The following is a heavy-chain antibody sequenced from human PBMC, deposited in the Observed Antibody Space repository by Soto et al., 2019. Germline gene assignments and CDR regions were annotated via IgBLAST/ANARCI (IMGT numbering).Heavy chain of an antibody. V-gene: IGHV3-23*01. Sequence: WESLRLSGAASGFTFSSYDMNWVRQAPGKVLDWVSGVSASGSITSYADSAKGRFTISRDNAKNTVFLQMTGLRAEDTAVYFCAKGDCSGGRFYRGFHXWGQGTRVTVSX. CDR3: AKGDCSGGRFYRGFHX. CDR2: VSASGSIT. J-gene: IGHJ4*02. D-gene: IGHD2-15*01. CDR1: GFTFSSYD.